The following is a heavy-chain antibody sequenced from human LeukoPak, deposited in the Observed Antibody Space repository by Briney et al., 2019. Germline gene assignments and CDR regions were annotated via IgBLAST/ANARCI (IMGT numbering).Heavy chain of an antibody. D-gene: IGHD3-10*01. CDR3: ARIVRGSGSYYYYYYYMDV. Sequence: PSETLSLTCTVSGGSISSSSYYWGWIRQPPGKGLEWIGSIYYSGSTYYNPSLKSRVTISVDTSKNQFSLKLSSVTAADTAVYYCARIVRGSGSYYYYYYYMDVWGKGTTVTISS. J-gene: IGHJ6*03. CDR2: IYYSGST. V-gene: IGHV4-39*01. CDR1: GGSISSSSYY.